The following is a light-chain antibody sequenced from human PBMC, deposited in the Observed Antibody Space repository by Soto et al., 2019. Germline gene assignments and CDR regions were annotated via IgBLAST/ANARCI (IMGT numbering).Light chain of an antibody. V-gene: IGKV3-15*01. CDR2: GAS. J-gene: IGKJ4*01. CDR1: QSVSSN. CDR3: QQYNNWVT. Sequence: EIVMTQSPATLSVSPGERATLSCRASQSVSSNLAWYQQKPGQAPRLLIYGASNRATGIPARFSGSGSGTEFTLTIRSLQSEDYAVYSCQQYNNWVTFGGGTKVEIK.